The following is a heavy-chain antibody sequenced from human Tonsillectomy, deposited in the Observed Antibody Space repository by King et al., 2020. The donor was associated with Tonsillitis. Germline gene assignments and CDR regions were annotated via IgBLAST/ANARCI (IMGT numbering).Heavy chain of an antibody. J-gene: IGHJ3*02. CDR1: GGSFSGYY. Sequence: VQLQQWGAGLLKPSETLSLTCAVYGGSFSGYYWSWIRQPPGKGLEWSGEINHSGSTNYNPSLKSRVTVSVDTSKNQFSLKLSSVTAADTAVYYCAIRSWVDAFDIWGQGTMVTVSS. CDR3: AIRSWVDAFDI. CDR2: INHSGST. D-gene: IGHD3-10*01. V-gene: IGHV4-34*01.